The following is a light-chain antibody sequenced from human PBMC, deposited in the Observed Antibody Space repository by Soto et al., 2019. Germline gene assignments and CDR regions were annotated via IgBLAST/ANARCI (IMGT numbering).Light chain of an antibody. CDR1: QSVSSN. J-gene: IGKJ5*01. CDR2: GAS. Sequence: EIVLTQSPATLSVSPGERATLSCMAIQSVSSNLAWYQQKPGQAPRLIMYGASSRATGIPVRFSGSGSGKEFTLTISSLQSEDFAVYYCQQYNNWPLTFGQGTRLE. V-gene: IGKV3-15*01. CDR3: QQYNNWPLT.